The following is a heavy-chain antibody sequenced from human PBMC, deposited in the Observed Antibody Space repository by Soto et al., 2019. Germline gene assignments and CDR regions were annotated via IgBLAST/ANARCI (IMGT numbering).Heavy chain of an antibody. CDR2: IYWNDDK. CDR3: AHRRTYYDILTGYSDNWFDP. J-gene: IGHJ5*02. Sequence: ESGPTLVNPTQTLTLTCTFSGFSLSTSGVGVGWIRQPPGKALEWLALIYWNDDKRYSPSLKSRLTITKDTSNNQVVLTMTNLDPVDTATYYCAHRRTYYDILTGYSDNWFDPWGQGTLVTVSS. CDR1: GFSLSTSGVG. V-gene: IGHV2-5*01. D-gene: IGHD3-9*01.